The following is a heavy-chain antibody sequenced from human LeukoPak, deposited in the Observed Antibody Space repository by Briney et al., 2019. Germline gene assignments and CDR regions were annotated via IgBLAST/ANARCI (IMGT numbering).Heavy chain of an antibody. J-gene: IGHJ6*03. CDR1: GFTFSSYA. CDR2: ISYDGSNK. CDR3: ARDRTIPRNYYMDV. D-gene: IGHD1-14*01. Sequence: PGGSLRLSCAASGFTFSSYAMHWVRQAPGKGLEWVAVISYDGSNKYYADSVKGRFTISRDNSRNTLYLQMNSLRAEDTAVYYCARDRTIPRNYYMDVWGKGTTVTVSS. V-gene: IGHV3-30*14.